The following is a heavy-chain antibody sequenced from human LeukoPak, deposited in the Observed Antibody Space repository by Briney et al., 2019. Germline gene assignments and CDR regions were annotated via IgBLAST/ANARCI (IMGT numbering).Heavy chain of an antibody. D-gene: IGHD1-26*01. CDR1: GFTFSSYA. J-gene: IGHJ1*01. Sequence: GGSPRLSCAASGFTFSSYAMSWVRQAPGKGLEWVSGISNDGGNTNYADSVKGRFTISRDNSKNTLYLQMSSLRAEDTAVYFCAKNVVGITDWGQGTLLTVSS. CDR3: AKNVVGITD. CDR2: ISNDGGNT. V-gene: IGHV3-23*01.